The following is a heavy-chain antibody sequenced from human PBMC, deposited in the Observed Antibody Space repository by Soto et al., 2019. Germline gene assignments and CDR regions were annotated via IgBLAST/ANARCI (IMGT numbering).Heavy chain of an antibody. CDR3: AKGDSSGYYPYYFDY. J-gene: IGHJ4*02. D-gene: IGHD3-22*01. CDR1: GFTFSSYG. Sequence: QVQLVESGGGVVQPGRSLRLSCAASGFTFSSYGMHWVRQAPGKGLEWVAVISYDGSNKYYADSVKGRFTISRDNSKNTLYLQMNSLRAEDTAVYYCAKGDSSGYYPYYFDYWGQGTLVTVSS. CDR2: ISYDGSNK. V-gene: IGHV3-30*18.